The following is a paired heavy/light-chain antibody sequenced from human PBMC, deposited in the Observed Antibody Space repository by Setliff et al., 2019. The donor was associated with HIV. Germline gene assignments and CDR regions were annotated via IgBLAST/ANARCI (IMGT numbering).Heavy chain of an antibody. CDR1: GVLFTNYA. J-gene: IGHJ5*02. CDR2: IIPLFGTV. D-gene: IGHD5-18*01. CDR3: ARVSEIYKYGPLHP. Sequence: QVHLVQSGTEVKKPGSSVKVSCVTFGVLFTNYAIVWVRQAPGQGPESVGKIIPLFGTVEYAPKFQGRVTITADEPKSTTYLELRSLTSEDTAAYYCARVSEIYKYGPLHPWGQGTLVIVSS. V-gene: IGHV1-69*13.
Light chain of an antibody. CDR2: STS. V-gene: IGKV3-15*01. Sequence: EIVMTQSPATLSVSPGETATLSCRASQSVGSNLAWYQQMPGQAPRLLIHSTSTRATDLPARFSGSGSGTEFTLTISDIQSEDFAIYYCQQYDNWPGTFGQGTKVDIE. CDR1: QSVGSN. CDR3: QQYDNWPGT. J-gene: IGKJ1*01.